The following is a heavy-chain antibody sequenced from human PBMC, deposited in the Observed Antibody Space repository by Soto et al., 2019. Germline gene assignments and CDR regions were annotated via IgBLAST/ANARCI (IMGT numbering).Heavy chain of an antibody. J-gene: IGHJ6*03. D-gene: IGHD4-17*01. CDR1: GFTFSSYA. CDR3: AKGETGYGDLDYYYYYYMDV. CDR2: ISGSGGST. Sequence: TGGSLRLSCAASGFTFSSYAMSWVRQAPGKGLEWVSAISGSGGSTYYADSVKGRFTISRDNSKNTLYLQMNSLRAEDTAVYYCAKGETGYGDLDYYYYYYMDVWGKGTTVTVSS. V-gene: IGHV3-23*01.